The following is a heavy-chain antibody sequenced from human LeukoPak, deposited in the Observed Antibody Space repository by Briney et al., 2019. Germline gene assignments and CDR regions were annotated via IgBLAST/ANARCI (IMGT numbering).Heavy chain of an antibody. J-gene: IGHJ6*03. CDR3: ARVQVVPAAIRYYYMDV. CDR2: IIPIFGTA. D-gene: IGHD2-2*02. V-gene: IGHV1-69*05. CDR1: VGTFSSYA. Sequence: SVKVSCKASVGTFSSYAISWVRQAPGQGLEWMGGIIPIFGTANYAQKFQGRVTITTDESTSTAYMELSSLRSEDTAVYYCARVQVVPAAIRYYYMDVWGKGTTVTVSS.